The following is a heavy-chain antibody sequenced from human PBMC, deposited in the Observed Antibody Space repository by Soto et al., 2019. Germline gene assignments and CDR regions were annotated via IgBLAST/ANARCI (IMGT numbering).Heavy chain of an antibody. D-gene: IGHD2-15*01. CDR3: AREVVVVAATGSGDWFDP. CDR2: ISAYNGNT. Sequence: ASVKVSCKASGYTFTSYGISWVRQAPGQGLEWMGWISAYNGNTNYAQKLQGRVTMTTDTSTSTAYMELRSLRSDDTAVYYCAREVVVVAATGSGDWFDPWGQGTLVTVSS. V-gene: IGHV1-18*01. J-gene: IGHJ5*02. CDR1: GYTFTSYG.